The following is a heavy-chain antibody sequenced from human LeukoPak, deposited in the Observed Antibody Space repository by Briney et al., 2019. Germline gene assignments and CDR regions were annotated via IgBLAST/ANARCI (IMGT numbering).Heavy chain of an antibody. Sequence: PSETLSLTCTVSGGSISSSSYYWGWIRQPPGKGLEWIGSIYYSGSTYYNPSLKSRVTISVDTSKNQFSLKLSSVTAADTAVYYCASMSIVGATGVVDYWGQGTLVTVSS. J-gene: IGHJ4*02. V-gene: IGHV4-39*01. D-gene: IGHD1-26*01. CDR3: ASMSIVGATGVVDY. CDR1: GGSISSSSYY. CDR2: IYYSGST.